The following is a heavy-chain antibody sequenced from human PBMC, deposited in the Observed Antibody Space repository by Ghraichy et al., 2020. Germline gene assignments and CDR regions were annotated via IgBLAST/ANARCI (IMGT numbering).Heavy chain of an antibody. D-gene: IGHD3-3*01. CDR1: GFTFSSYS. CDR2: ISSSSSTI. Sequence: GGSLRLSCAASGFTFSSYSMNWVRQAPGKGLEWVSYISSSSSTIYYADSVKGRFTISRDNAKNSLYLQMNSLRDEDTAVYYCARDLGFWSGYYGSGAFDIWGQGTMVTVSS. V-gene: IGHV3-48*02. J-gene: IGHJ3*02. CDR3: ARDLGFWSGYYGSGAFDI.